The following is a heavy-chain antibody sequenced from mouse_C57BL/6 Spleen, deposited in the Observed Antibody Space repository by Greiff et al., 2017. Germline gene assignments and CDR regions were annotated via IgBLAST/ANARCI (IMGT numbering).Heavy chain of an antibody. J-gene: IGHJ4*01. CDR2: ISPGDGDT. V-gene: IGHV1-82*01. D-gene: IGHD1-1*01. CDR3: ARGGDYYGRDAMDY. Sequence: VQLMESGPELVKPGASVKISCTASGYAFSSSWMHWVKQRPGQGLEWIGRISPGDGDTNYNGKFKGKATLTADKSSSTAYMQLSSLTSEDSAVYFCARGGDYYGRDAMDYWGQGTSVTVSS. CDR1: GYAFSSSW.